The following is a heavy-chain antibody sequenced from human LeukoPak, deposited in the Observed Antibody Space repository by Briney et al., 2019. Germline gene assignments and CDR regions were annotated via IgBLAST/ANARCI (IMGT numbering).Heavy chain of an antibody. CDR2: INPNSGDT. CDR1: GYTFTGYY. J-gene: IGHJ4*02. V-gene: IGHV1-2*02. CDR3: ARALETMGAKRYFDY. D-gene: IGHD3-16*01. Sequence: GGSLRLSCAASGYTFTGYYMHWVRQAPGQGLEWVGWINPNSGDTNYAQKFQGRVTMTSDTSISTAYMALSGLRSDDTAVYYCARALETMGAKRYFDYWGQGTLVTVSS.